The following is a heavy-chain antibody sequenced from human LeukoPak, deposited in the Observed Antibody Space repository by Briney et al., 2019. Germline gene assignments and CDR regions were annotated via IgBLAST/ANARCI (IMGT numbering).Heavy chain of an antibody. D-gene: IGHD1-1*01. V-gene: IGHV3-74*01. CDR2: INGDGSST. J-gene: IGHJ4*02. CDR3: ATTRTDFHFDC. CDR1: GFTFSDHW. Sequence: PGGSLRLSCAASGFTFSDHWMHWVRQAPGKGLVWVSRINGDGSSTTYADSVRGRFAISRDNAKNTVYLQVNSLRAEDTAVYYCATTRTDFHFDCWGQATLVTVSS.